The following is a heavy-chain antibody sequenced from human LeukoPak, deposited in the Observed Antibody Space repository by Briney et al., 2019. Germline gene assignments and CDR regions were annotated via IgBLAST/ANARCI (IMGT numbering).Heavy chain of an antibody. CDR2: IYPGDSDT. V-gene: IGHV5-51*01. CDR1: GFTFTSYW. D-gene: IGHD6-6*01. CDR3: ARHLEGSSSMSVDY. J-gene: IGHJ4*02. Sequence: GESLKISCRGSGFTFTSYWIGWVRQMPGKGLEWMGIIYPGDSDTKYSPSFQGQVTISADKSISTAYLQWSSLKASDTAMYYCARHLEGSSSMSVDYWGQGTLVTVSS.